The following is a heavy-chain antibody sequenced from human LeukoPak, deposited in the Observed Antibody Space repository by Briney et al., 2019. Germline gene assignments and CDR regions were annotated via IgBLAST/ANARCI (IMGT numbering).Heavy chain of an antibody. CDR1: GGSISSGGYY. V-gene: IGHV4-31*03. CDR2: IYYSGST. D-gene: IGHD3-22*01. J-gene: IGHJ3*02. CDR3: ARGVYYYDSSGYYSVADAFDI. Sequence: SETLSPTCTVSGGSISSGGYYWSWIRQHPGKGLEWIGYIYYSGSTYYNPSLKSRVTISVDTSKNQFSLKLSSVTAADTAVYYCARGVYYYDSSGYYSVADAFDIWGQGTMVTVSS.